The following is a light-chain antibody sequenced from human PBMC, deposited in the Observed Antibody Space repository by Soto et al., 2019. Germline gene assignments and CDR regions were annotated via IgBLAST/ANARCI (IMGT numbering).Light chain of an antibody. CDR3: QKYNTYWK. V-gene: IGKV1-5*01. CDR1: QSISSW. CDR2: DAS. Sequence: EIQRTQAPATRPATVGDRVTVTCRASQSISSWLAWYQQKPGKAPKLLIYDASSLESGVPSRFSGSGSGTEFPLTLSSPQPDDFATYYRQKYNTYWKSGHATK. J-gene: IGKJ1*01.